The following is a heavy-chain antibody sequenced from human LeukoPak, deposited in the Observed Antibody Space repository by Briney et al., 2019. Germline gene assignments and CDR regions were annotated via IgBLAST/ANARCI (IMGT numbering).Heavy chain of an antibody. Sequence: SETLSLTCTVSGGSISSSSYYWSWIRQPAGKGLEWIGRIYTSGSTNYNPSLKSRVTMSVDTSKNQFSLKLSSVTAADTAVYYCARAWGYYDSSGYFWFDPWGQGTLVTVSS. CDR3: ARAWGYYDSSGYFWFDP. CDR2: IYTSGST. CDR1: GGSISSSSYY. V-gene: IGHV4-61*02. J-gene: IGHJ5*02. D-gene: IGHD3-22*01.